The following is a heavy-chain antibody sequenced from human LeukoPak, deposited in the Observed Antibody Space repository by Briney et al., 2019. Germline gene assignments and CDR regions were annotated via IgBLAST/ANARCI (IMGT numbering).Heavy chain of an antibody. CDR2: IEPKSGVT. V-gene: IGHV1-2*02. CDR3: ATENYYDGSGFSKASDY. J-gene: IGHJ4*02. CDR1: GYSFTGKF. Sequence: GASVKVSCKTSGYSFTGKFLHWLRQAPGHGLQYMGGIEPKSGVTVYAPNFRGRVTVTSDTSVSTGYLELRGLRSDDTAVYYCATENYYDGSGFSKASDYWGQGTLVTVSS. D-gene: IGHD3-22*01.